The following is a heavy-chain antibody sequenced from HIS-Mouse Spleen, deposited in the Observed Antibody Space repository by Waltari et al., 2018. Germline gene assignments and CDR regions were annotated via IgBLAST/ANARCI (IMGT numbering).Heavy chain of an antibody. CDR1: GYTFTGYY. J-gene: IGHJ4*02. CDR2: INPNSGGT. D-gene: IGHD6-6*01. Sequence: QVQPVQSGAEVKKPGASVKVSCKASGYTFTGYYMHWVRQAPGQGLEWMGWINPNSGGTNYAQKFQCRVTMTRDTSISTAYMELSRLRSDDTAVYYCARVYSSSWRGFDYWGQGTLVTVSS. V-gene: IGHV1-2*02. CDR3: ARVYSSSWRGFDY.